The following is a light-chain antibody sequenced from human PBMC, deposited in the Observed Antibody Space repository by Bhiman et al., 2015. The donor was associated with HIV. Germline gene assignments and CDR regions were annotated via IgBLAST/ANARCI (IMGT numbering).Light chain of an antibody. V-gene: IGLV2-8*01. CDR2: EVN. J-gene: IGLJ1*01. CDR3: SSHGGDNNFDV. CDR1: SSDVGGYNY. Sequence: QSALTQPPSASGSPGQSVTISCTGTSSDVGGYNYVSWYQQHPDKAPKLMIYEVNKRPSGVPDRFSGSKSGNTASLTVSGLQAEDEADYYCSSHGGDNNFDVFGTGTKVTVL.